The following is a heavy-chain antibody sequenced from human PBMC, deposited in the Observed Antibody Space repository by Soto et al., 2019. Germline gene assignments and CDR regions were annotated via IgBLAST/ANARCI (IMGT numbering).Heavy chain of an antibody. D-gene: IGHD2-15*01. Sequence: PSETLSLTCTVSGGSISSSSYYWGWIRQPPGKGLEWIGYIYYSGSTYYNPSLKSRVTISVDTSKNQFSLKLSSVTAADTAVYYCARLLDYFDYWGQGTLVTVSS. J-gene: IGHJ4*02. CDR2: IYYSGST. CDR1: GGSISSSSYY. V-gene: IGHV4-31*03. CDR3: ARLLDYFDY.